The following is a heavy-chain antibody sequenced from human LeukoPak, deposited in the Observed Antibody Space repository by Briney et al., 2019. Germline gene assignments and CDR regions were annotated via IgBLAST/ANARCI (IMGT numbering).Heavy chain of an antibody. CDR1: GGSISSYY. Sequence: SETLSLTCTVSGGSISSYYWSWIRQPPGKGLQWIGYIYYSGSTNYNPSLKSRVTISVDTSKNQFSLKLSSVTAADTAVYYCARGGGYSYGYDYWGQGTLVTVSS. CDR3: ARGGGYSYGYDY. CDR2: IYYSGST. V-gene: IGHV4-59*01. D-gene: IGHD5-18*01. J-gene: IGHJ4*02.